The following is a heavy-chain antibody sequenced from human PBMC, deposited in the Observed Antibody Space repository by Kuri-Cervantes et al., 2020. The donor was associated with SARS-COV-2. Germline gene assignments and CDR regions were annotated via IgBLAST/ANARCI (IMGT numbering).Heavy chain of an antibody. Sequence: GGFLRSSCAAPGFTFRSYRMNGVRKAPGKGLEGVAVISYDGSNKYYADSVKSRFTIPSDNSSITLSLQMNSQRAEDTAVYYFAKHAEDTIFGVIITREDYYYYDMDVWGQGTTVTVSS. D-gene: IGHD3-3*01. CDR1: GFTFRSYR. CDR2: ISYDGSNK. CDR3: AKHAEDTIFGVIITREDYYYYDMDV. J-gene: IGHJ6*02. V-gene: IGHV3-30*18.